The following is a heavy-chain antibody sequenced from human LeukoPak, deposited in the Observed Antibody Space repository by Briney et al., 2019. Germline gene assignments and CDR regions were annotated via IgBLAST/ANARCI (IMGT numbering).Heavy chain of an antibody. CDR2: IYYSGST. CDR1: GGSISSYY. J-gene: IGHJ5*02. D-gene: IGHD1-1*01. Sequence: SETLSLTSTVSGGSISSYYWSWIRQPPGKGLEWIGYIYYSGSTNYNPSLKSRVTISVDTSKNQFSLKLSSVTAADTAVYYCARASPRTTGTLFAPWGQGTLVTVSS. CDR3: ARASPRTTGTLFAP. V-gene: IGHV4-59*01.